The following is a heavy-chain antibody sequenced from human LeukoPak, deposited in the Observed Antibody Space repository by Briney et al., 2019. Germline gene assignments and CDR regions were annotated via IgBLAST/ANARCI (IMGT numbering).Heavy chain of an antibody. CDR1: GFTFSSYS. Sequence: GGSLRLSCAASGFTFSSYSMNWVRQAPGKGLEWVSSISSSSSYIYYADSVKGRFTISRDNAKNSLYLQMNSLRAEDTAVYYCARRSRGTGSWYYFDHWGQGTLVTVSS. J-gene: IGHJ4*02. V-gene: IGHV3-21*01. CDR3: ARRSRGTGSWYYFDH. D-gene: IGHD3-10*01. CDR2: ISSSSSYI.